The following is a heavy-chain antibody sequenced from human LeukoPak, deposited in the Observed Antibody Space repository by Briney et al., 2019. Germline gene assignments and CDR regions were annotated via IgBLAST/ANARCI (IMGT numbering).Heavy chain of an antibody. J-gene: IGHJ4*02. D-gene: IGHD1-14*01. CDR2: IGPTGSDR. CDR3: ATETNGRHYDY. V-gene: IGHV3-21*06. Sequence: GSLRLSCTASGLHFSTSGFNWVRQAPGKGLEWVASIGPTGSDRYHADSIKGRFTISRDNANSFLYLQMNSLRAEDTAVYYCATETNGRHYDYWGQGTLLTVSS. CDR1: GLHFSTSG.